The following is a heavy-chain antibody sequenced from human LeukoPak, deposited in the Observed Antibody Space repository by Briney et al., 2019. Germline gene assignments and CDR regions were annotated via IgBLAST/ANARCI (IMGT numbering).Heavy chain of an antibody. J-gene: IGHJ4*02. D-gene: IGHD6-13*01. Sequence: GGSLRLSCAASGFTFDDYTMHWVRQAPGKGLEWVSLIGWDGDSTYYADSVKGRFTISRDNSHKTLYLQMNSLRAEDTAVYYCAKAQVSSYPFDFDYWGQGTLVTVSS. V-gene: IGHV3-43*01. CDR3: AKAQVSSYPFDFDY. CDR2: IGWDGDST. CDR1: GFTFDDYT.